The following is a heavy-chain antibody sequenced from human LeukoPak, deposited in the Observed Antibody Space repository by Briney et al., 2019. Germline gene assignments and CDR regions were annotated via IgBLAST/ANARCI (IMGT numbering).Heavy chain of an antibody. Sequence: GGSLRLSCAASGFTVSANYMSWVRQAAGKGLEWVSIIYRHGGTYYADSVKGRFTISRDSSKNTLDLQMNSLRAEDTAVYFCARAPEHVYMPMDVWGQGTTVIVS. CDR2: IYRHGGT. J-gene: IGHJ6*02. CDR3: ARAPEHVYMPMDV. D-gene: IGHD2-2*01. CDR1: GFTVSANY. V-gene: IGHV3-66*02.